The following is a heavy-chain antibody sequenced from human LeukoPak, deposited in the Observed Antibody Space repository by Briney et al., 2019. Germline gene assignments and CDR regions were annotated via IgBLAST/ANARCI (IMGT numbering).Heavy chain of an antibody. Sequence: SETLSLTCAVYGVSFSGFYWRWIRPPPGKGLEGIGEINHCGSTNYKPTLNSRVTISVDTSKNQFSLKLSSVAAADTAVYYCARDSSNFNWFDPWGQGTLVTVSS. CDR1: GVSFSGFY. CDR2: INHCGST. V-gene: IGHV4-34*01. J-gene: IGHJ5*02. D-gene: IGHD6-13*01. CDR3: ARDSSNFNWFDP.